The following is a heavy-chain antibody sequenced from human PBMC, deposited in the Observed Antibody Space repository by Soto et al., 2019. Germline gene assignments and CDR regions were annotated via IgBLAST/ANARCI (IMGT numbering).Heavy chain of an antibody. CDR1: GGSISSYY. CDR3: ARVWGGAFDI. D-gene: IGHD3-10*01. V-gene: IGHV4-59*01. CDR2: IYYSGST. J-gene: IGHJ3*02. Sequence: QVQLQESGPGLVKPSETLSLTCTVSGGSISSYYWSWIRQPPGKGLEWIGYIYYSGSTNYNPSHKSRVTISVDTSKNQLSLTLSSVTAADTAVYYCARVWGGAFDIWGQGTMVTVSS.